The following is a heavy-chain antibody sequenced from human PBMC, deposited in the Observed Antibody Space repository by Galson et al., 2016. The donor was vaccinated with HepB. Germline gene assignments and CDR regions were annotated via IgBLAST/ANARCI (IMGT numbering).Heavy chain of an antibody. CDR3: VRYGVIDAFDV. J-gene: IGHJ3*01. CDR2: ISSIGTTK. Sequence: SLRLSCAASGFTFSTFEMNWVRQAPGKGLEWVSFISSIGTTKYYSDSVKGRFTISRDNGKNSLYLQMSSLRAEETSVYYCVRYGVIDAFDVWGQGTLVTVSS. CDR1: GFTFSTFE. V-gene: IGHV3-48*03. D-gene: IGHD3-10*01.